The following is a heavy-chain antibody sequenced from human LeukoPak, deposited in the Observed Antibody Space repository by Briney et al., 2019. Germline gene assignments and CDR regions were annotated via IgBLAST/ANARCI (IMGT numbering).Heavy chain of an antibody. D-gene: IGHD4-23*01. Sequence: PGRSLRLSCAASGFTFDDYAMHWVRQAPGKGLEWVSGISWNSGSIGYADSVKGRFTISRDNAKNSLYLQMNSLRAEDMALYYCAKDRYGGNPGVYFDYWGQGTLVTVSS. V-gene: IGHV3-9*03. J-gene: IGHJ4*02. CDR1: GFTFDDYA. CDR2: ISWNSGSI. CDR3: AKDRYGGNPGVYFDY.